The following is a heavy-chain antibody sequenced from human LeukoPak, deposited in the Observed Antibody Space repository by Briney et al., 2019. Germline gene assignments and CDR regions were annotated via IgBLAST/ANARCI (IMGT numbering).Heavy chain of an antibody. CDR3: AKDKMGSYYDSSGYYEY. CDR2: ISGSGGST. Sequence: PGGSLRLSCAASGFTFSSYAMSWARQAPGKGVEWVSAISGSGGSTYYADSVKGRFTISRDKSKNTLYLQMNRLRAEDTDVYYCAKDKMGSYYDSSGYYEYWGQGTLVTVSS. J-gene: IGHJ4*02. V-gene: IGHV3-23*01. D-gene: IGHD3-22*01. CDR1: GFTFSSYA.